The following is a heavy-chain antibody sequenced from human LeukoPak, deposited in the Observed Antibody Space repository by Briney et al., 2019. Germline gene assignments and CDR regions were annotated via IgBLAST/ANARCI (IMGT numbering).Heavy chain of an antibody. Sequence: GGSLRLSCAASGFTFSLYNMNWVRQAPGKGLEWVSSISSSSNYIYYADSVKGRFTISRDNAKNPVYLEMNSLRAEDTAVYYCARDRLRDGYNGYFDYWGQGTLVTVSS. J-gene: IGHJ4*02. CDR2: ISSSSNYI. CDR3: ARDRLRDGYNGYFDY. CDR1: GFTFSLYN. V-gene: IGHV3-21*01. D-gene: IGHD5-12*01.